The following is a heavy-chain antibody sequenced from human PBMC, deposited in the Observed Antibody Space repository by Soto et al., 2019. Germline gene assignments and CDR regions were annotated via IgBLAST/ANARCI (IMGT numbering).Heavy chain of an antibody. D-gene: IGHD3-10*01. Sequence: SETLCLTCAVSGGSISSSNWWSWVRQPPGKGLEWIGEIYHSGSTNYNPPLKSRVTISVDKSKNRFSLKLSSVTAADTAVYYCARDRYKGITMVRGVIDYYYYYGMDVWGQGTTVTV. CDR1: GGSISSSNW. CDR2: IYHSGST. J-gene: IGHJ6*02. CDR3: ARDRYKGITMVRGVIDYYYYYGMDV. V-gene: IGHV4-4*02.